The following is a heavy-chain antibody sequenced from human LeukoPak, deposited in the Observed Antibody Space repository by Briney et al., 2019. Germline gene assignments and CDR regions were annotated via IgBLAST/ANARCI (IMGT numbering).Heavy chain of an antibody. D-gene: IGHD3-22*01. CDR1: GGSIGSSSYY. CDR2: ISYSGST. V-gene: IGHV4-39*01. J-gene: IGHJ4*02. CDR3: ARGDDSSGSLAY. Sequence: SETLSLTCTVSGGSIGSSSYYWGWIRQPPGKGLEWIGSISYSGSTYYNPSLKSRVTISVDTSKNQFSLKLSSVTVADTAVYYCARGDDSSGSLAYWGQGTLVTVSS.